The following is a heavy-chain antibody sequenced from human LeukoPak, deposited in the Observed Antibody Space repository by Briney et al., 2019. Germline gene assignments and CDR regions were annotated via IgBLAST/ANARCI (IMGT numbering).Heavy chain of an antibody. CDR3: AKNRYESSGYYFDY. J-gene: IGHJ4*02. D-gene: IGHD3-22*01. V-gene: IGHV3-30*18. Sequence: PGRSLRLSCGASGSTFSSYGMHWVRQAPGKGLEWVAVISYDGNNKYYADSVKGRFTISRDNSKNTLYLQMNSLRGEDTAVYYCAKNRYESSGYYFDYWAQGTVVTVSS. CDR1: GSTFSSYG. CDR2: ISYDGNNK.